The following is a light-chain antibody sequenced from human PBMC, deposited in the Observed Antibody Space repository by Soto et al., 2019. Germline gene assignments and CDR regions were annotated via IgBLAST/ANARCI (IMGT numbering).Light chain of an antibody. V-gene: IGKV4-1*01. CDR3: QQNYTIPFT. Sequence: DIVMTQSPDSLAVSLGERATINCKSSQSVLYSSNNLNYLAWYQQKPGLPPKLLIYWASTRESGVPDRFSGGGSGTDFTLTISSLQAEDVAVYYCQQNYTIPFTFGPGTRVDIK. J-gene: IGKJ3*01. CDR2: WAS. CDR1: QSVLYSSNNLNY.